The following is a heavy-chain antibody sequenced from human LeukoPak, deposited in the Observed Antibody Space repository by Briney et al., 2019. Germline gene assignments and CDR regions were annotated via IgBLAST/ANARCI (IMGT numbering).Heavy chain of an antibody. Sequence: GGSLRLSCAVSGFTFSSYEMNWVRQAPGKGLEWVSYISSSGSTIYYADSVKGRFTISRDNAKNSLYLQMNSLRSEDTAVYYCARAPYSYEYYFDYWGQGTLVTVSS. V-gene: IGHV3-48*03. D-gene: IGHD2-21*01. J-gene: IGHJ4*02. CDR1: GFTFSSYE. CDR3: ARAPYSYEYYFDY. CDR2: ISSSGSTI.